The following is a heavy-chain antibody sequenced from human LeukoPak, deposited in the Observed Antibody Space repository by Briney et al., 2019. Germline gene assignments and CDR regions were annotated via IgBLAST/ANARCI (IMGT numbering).Heavy chain of an antibody. V-gene: IGHV4-38-2*01. Sequence: PSETLSLTCAVSGYSISRGYYWGWIRQAPRQGLEGIGSIYHSGSTQYNPSLKSRLIISVDTSKNQFSLKLSSVTAADTAVYFCARHPFDRVFFDYWGQGTLVTVSS. CDR3: ARHPFDRVFFDY. CDR2: IYHSGST. CDR1: GYSISRGYY. J-gene: IGHJ4*02. D-gene: IGHD3-10*01.